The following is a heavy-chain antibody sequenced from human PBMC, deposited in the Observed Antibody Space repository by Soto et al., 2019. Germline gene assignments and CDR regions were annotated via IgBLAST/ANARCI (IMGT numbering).Heavy chain of an antibody. J-gene: IGHJ6*02. CDR2: VSPYNGHT. CDR3: ARDLTIVPATHPRLENYGMDV. CDR1: GYSFTSYG. Sequence: QVQLVQSAAEVKKTGASVKVSCKASGYSFTSYGISWVRRAPGQGLEWMGWVSPYNGHTQFAQRFQGRVTMTTDTSTKTAYMELRNLRSDDTAHYYCARDLTIVPATHPRLENYGMDVWGQGTTVIVSS. V-gene: IGHV1-18*01. D-gene: IGHD2-2*01.